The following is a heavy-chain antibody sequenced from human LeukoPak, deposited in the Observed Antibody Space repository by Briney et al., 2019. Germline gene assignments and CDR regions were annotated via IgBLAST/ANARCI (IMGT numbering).Heavy chain of an antibody. CDR1: GYTFTSYG. CDR3: AREAIYYDSSGYYDFDY. V-gene: IGHV1-18*01. CDR2: ISAYNGKT. Sequence: ASVKVSCKASGYTFTSYGISWVRQAPGQGLEWMGWISAYNGKTNYAQELQGRVTMTTDTSMSTAYMELRSLRSDDTAVYYCAREAIYYDSSGYYDFDYWGQGTLVTVSS. J-gene: IGHJ4*02. D-gene: IGHD3-22*01.